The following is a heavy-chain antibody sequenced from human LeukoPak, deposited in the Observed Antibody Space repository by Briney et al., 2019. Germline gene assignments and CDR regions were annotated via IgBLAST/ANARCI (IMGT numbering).Heavy chain of an antibody. CDR2: IWYGGSNK. Sequence: GGSLRLSCAASGFTFSSYGMHWVRQAPGKGLEWVAVIWYGGSNKYYADSVKGRFTISRDNSKNTLYLQMNSLRAEDTAVYYCARESGRYSSEHDYWGQGTLVTVSS. CDR3: ARESGRYSSEHDY. D-gene: IGHD6-25*01. V-gene: IGHV3-33*08. CDR1: GFTFSSYG. J-gene: IGHJ4*02.